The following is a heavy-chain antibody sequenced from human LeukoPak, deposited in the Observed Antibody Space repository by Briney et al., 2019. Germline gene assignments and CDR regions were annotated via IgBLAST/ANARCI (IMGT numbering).Heavy chain of an antibody. J-gene: IGHJ4*02. D-gene: IGHD2-15*01. CDR3: AKDKGYCSGGSCYFDY. CDR1: GFTFSSYG. CDR2: ILSDGSKE. Sequence: GGSLRLSCAASGFTFSSYGMHWVRQAPGKGLEWVAVILSDGSKEFYTDSVKGRFTISRDNAKNSLYLQMNSLRAEDTALYYCAKDKGYCSGGSCYFDYWGQGNLVTVSS. V-gene: IGHV3-33*03.